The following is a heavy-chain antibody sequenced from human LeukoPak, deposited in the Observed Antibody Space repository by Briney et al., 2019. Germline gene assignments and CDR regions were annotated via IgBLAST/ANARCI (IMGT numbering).Heavy chain of an antibody. Sequence: PSETLSLTCSVSGGSIGTDSYYGGWVRQPPGKGLEWIGSMYYGGTTYFNPSLKSRVTLSVGTSKNDFSLRLSSVTAADSAVYFCATGKYSGYYDYWGQGTLVTVSS. CDR2: MYYGGTT. CDR3: ATGKYSGYYDY. V-gene: IGHV4-39*02. J-gene: IGHJ4*02. D-gene: IGHD5-12*01. CDR1: GGSIGTDSYY.